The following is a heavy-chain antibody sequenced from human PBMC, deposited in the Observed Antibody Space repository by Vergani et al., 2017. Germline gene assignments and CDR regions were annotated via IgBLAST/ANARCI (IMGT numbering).Heavy chain of an antibody. J-gene: IGHJ4*02. Sequence: QLQLQESGPGLVKPSETLSLTCTVSGGSISSTSYHWGWIRQPPGKGLEWIGSLYYSGSTYYNPSLKSRVTISVDTSKNQFSLKLSSVTAADTAVYYCASLALPHYYDSSGYSGDYFDYWGQGTLVTVSS. V-gene: IGHV4-39*01. CDR1: GGSISSTSYH. D-gene: IGHD3-22*01. CDR2: LYYSGST. CDR3: ASLALPHYYDSSGYSGDYFDY.